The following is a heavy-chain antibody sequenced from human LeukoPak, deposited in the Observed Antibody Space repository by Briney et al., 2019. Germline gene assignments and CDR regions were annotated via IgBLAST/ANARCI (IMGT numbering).Heavy chain of an antibody. CDR3: ARDPPYYDILTGYYAAAAFDI. Sequence: GASVKVSCKASGYTFTSYGISWVRQASGQGLEWMGWISAYNGNTNYAQKLQGRVTMTTDTSTSTAYMELRSLRSDDTAVYYCARDPPYYDILTGYYAAAAFDIWGQGTMVTVSS. CDR1: GYTFTSYG. D-gene: IGHD3-9*01. V-gene: IGHV1-18*01. CDR2: ISAYNGNT. J-gene: IGHJ3*02.